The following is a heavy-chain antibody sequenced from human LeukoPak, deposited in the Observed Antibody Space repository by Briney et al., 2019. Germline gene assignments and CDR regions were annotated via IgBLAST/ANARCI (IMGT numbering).Heavy chain of an antibody. CDR2: INSDGSIT. J-gene: IGHJ4*02. Sequence: GGSLRLSCAASGFTFSTYWMHWVRQAPGKGRVWVSRINSDGSITNYADSVKGRFTIPRDNAKNTLYLQMNSLRAEDTAIYYCARDGGTSGYEDYWGQGTLVTVSS. CDR1: GFTFSTYW. V-gene: IGHV3-74*01. D-gene: IGHD5-12*01. CDR3: ARDGGTSGYEDY.